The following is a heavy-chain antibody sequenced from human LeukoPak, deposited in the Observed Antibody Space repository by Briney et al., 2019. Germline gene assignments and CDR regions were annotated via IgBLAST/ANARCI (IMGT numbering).Heavy chain of an antibody. D-gene: IGHD4-17*01. J-gene: IGHJ5*02. CDR2: INPSGGST. CDR1: VYIFTSNY. V-gene: IGHV1-46*04. CDR3: ARDTDYGDDSWFDP. Sequence: GASVTVSCKASVYIFTSNYIHWVRQAPGQGLEWMGIINPSGGSTNYAQQLQGRVTMTRDTSTSTVYMELSSLRSEDTAVYYCARDTDYGDDSWFDPWGQGTLVTVSS.